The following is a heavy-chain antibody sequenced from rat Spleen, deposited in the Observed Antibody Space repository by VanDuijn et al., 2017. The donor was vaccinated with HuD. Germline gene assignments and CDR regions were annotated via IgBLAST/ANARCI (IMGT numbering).Heavy chain of an antibody. Sequence: EVQLVESGGGLVQPGRSLKLSCAASGFTYSNYVMAWVRQAPTKGLEWVASISTVGGNTYYRDSVKGRFTISRDNAKNTLYRQMDSLRSEDTATYYWAKDAGGTGDYWGQGGMVTVSS. D-gene: IGHD4-3*01. CDR3: AKDAGGTGDY. J-gene: IGHJ2*01. CDR2: ISTVGGNT. V-gene: IGHV5S13*01. CDR1: GFTYSNYV.